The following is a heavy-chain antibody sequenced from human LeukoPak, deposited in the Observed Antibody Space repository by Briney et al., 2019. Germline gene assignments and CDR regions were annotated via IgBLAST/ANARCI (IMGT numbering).Heavy chain of an antibody. Sequence: SETLSLTCTVSGGSIRNYYWSCIRQPPGKGLEWIGYTYSSGSTTYNPSLQSRVTISVDTSKNQFYLRLSSVTAADTAVYYCARQDTTAWPYFEYWGQGTLVTVSS. D-gene: IGHD1-14*01. V-gene: IGHV4-59*08. CDR3: ARQDTTAWPYFEY. J-gene: IGHJ4*02. CDR2: TYSSGST. CDR1: GGSIRNYY.